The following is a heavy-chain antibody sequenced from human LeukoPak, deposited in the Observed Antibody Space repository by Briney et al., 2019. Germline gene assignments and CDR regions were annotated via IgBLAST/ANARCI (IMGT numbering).Heavy chain of an antibody. CDR1: GFTFSSYA. V-gene: IGHV3-30-3*01. CDR2: ISYDGSNK. CDR3: AKVSVWNLIHMDV. Sequence: GGSLRLSCAASGFTFSSYAMHWVRQAPGKGLEWVAVISYDGSNKYYADSVKGRFSISRDNSKNTLYLQMNSLRAEDTAVYYCAKVSVWNLIHMDVWGNGATVTVSS. D-gene: IGHD1-1*01. J-gene: IGHJ6*03.